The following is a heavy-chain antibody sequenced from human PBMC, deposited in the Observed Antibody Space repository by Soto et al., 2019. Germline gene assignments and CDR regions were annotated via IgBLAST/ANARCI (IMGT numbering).Heavy chain of an antibody. CDR1: GYTFTSYA. D-gene: IGHD1-26*01. J-gene: IGHJ4*02. CDR2: INAGNGNT. CDR3: ARVAGAYLWTDY. V-gene: IGHV1-3*01. Sequence: QVQLVQSGAEVKKPGASVKVSCKASGYTFTSYAMHWMRQAPGQRLEWMGWINAGNGNTKYSQKFQGRVTITRDTSASTAYMELSSLRSEDTAVYYCARVAGAYLWTDYWGQGTLVTVSS.